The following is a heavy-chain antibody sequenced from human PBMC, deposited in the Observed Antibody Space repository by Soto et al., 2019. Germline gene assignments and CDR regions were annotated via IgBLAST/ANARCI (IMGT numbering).Heavy chain of an antibody. V-gene: IGHV3-21*01. CDR1: GFSFNTYS. CDR3: ASLSRFALDY. J-gene: IGHJ4*02. D-gene: IGHD3-10*01. Sequence: GGSLRLSCAASGFSFNTYSMNWVRQAPGKGLEWFSSINSSSSYINYANSGKGRFTISRDNAKNSLYLQMNSLRAEDTAVYYCASLSRFALDYWGQGTLVTVSS. CDR2: INSSSSYI.